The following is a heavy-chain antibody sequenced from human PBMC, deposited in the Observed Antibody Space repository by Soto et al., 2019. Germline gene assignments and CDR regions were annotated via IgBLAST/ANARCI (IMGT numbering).Heavy chain of an antibody. CDR1: GGSISSSSYY. D-gene: IGHD2-15*01. CDR3: ARHTPAISISDH. Sequence: QLQLQESGPGLVKPSETLSLTCTVSGGSISSSSYYWGWIRQPPGKGLEWIGSIYYSGSNYYNPSLKSRLTISVDTSKNQFSLKLSSVTAADTAVYYCARHTPAISISDHWGQGTLVTVSS. V-gene: IGHV4-39*01. CDR2: IYYSGSN. J-gene: IGHJ4*02.